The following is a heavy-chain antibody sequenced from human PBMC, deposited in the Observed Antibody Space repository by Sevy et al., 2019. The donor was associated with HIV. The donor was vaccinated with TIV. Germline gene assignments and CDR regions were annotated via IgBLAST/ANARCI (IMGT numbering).Heavy chain of an antibody. D-gene: IGHD2-8*01. V-gene: IGHV3-23*01. CDR2: LSFGCGEI. CDR3: AREGCTKPHDY. J-gene: IGHJ4*02. CDR1: GFTFSKYS. Sequence: GGSLRLSCAASGFTFSKYSMSWVRQPPGKGLEWVSTLSFGCGEINYADSVKGWFTISRDNSKSSVYLQMNNLGPEATAVYYCAREGCTKPHDYWGQGTLVTVSS.